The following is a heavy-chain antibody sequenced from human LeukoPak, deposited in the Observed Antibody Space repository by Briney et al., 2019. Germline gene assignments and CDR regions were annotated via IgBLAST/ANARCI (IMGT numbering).Heavy chain of an antibody. J-gene: IGHJ4*02. Sequence: ASVKVSCKASGYTFTSYYMHWVRQAPGQGLEWMGWISAYNGNTNYAQKLQGRVTMTTDTSTSTAYMELRSLRSDDTVVYYCARVGHDYGDYPFDYWGQGTLVTVSS. D-gene: IGHD4-17*01. CDR1: GYTFTSYY. CDR3: ARVGHDYGDYPFDY. V-gene: IGHV1-18*04. CDR2: ISAYNGNT.